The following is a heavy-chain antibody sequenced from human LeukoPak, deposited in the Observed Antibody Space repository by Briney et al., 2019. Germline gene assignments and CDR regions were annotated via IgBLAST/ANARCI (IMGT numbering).Heavy chain of an antibody. J-gene: IGHJ4*02. CDR1: GYTLTELS. CDR3: ASTYYYGSGSPTHYY. V-gene: IGHV1-24*01. Sequence: ASVKVSCKVSGYTLTELSMHWVRQAPGKGLEWMGGFDPEDGETIYAQKFQGRVTMTEDTSTDTAYMELSSLRSEDTAVYYCASTYYYGSGSPTHYYWGQGTLVTGSS. CDR2: FDPEDGET. D-gene: IGHD3-10*01.